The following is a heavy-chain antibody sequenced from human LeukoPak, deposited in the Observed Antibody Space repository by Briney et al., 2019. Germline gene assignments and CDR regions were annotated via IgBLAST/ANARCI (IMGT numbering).Heavy chain of an antibody. D-gene: IGHD6-19*01. V-gene: IGHV4-39*01. CDR3: ARHYRDSSGWYAGRVNWFDP. CDR2: VNYSGST. Sequence: PSETLSLTCTVSGGSISSSSYYWGWIRQPPGKGLEWIGSVNYSGSTRYNPSLKSRVSISVDPSKNQFSLKLSSVPAADRAVYYGARHYRDSSGWYAGRVNWFDPWGQGTLVTVSS. CDR1: GGSISSSSYY. J-gene: IGHJ5*02.